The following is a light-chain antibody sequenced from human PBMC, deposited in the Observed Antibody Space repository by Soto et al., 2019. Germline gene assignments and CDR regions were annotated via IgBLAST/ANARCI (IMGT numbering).Light chain of an antibody. CDR3: AAWDDSLTAWV. CDR2: TNN. V-gene: IGLV1-44*01. CDR1: SSNIGTYN. Sequence: QAVVTQPPSASGTPGQRVIISCSGSSSNIGTYNVNWYQHVPGTAPKLLISTNNRRPSGVPDRFSGSKSGTTASLAVTGLQSEDEGDYYCAAWDDSLTAWVFGGGTKLTVL. J-gene: IGLJ3*02.